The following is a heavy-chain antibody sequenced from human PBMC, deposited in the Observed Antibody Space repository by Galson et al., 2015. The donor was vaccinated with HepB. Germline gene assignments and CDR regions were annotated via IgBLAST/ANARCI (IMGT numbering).Heavy chain of an antibody. V-gene: IGHV1-8*01. Sequence: SVKVSCKASGYTFVSYDINWVRQATGQGLEWVGWMNPNSGNTGYAQKFQGRVTMTRDTSISTAYMAVSSLKSEDTAVYYCARVRPRHSESDRLYYFDYWGQGTLVTVSS. D-gene: IGHD4/OR15-4a*01. CDR2: MNPNSGNT. J-gene: IGHJ4*02. CDR3: ARVRPRHSESDRLYYFDY. CDR1: GYTFVSYD.